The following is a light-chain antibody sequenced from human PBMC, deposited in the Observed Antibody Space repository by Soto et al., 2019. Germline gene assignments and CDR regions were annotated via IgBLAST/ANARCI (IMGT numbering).Light chain of an antibody. V-gene: IGKV3-20*01. Sequence: EIVLTKSPGTLSLSPGERATLSCRASQSVSSSYLAWYQQKPGQAPRQLIYGASSRATGIPDRFRGSGSGTDFTLTITRLEPEDFAVYYCQHYRTSFGGGTRVEI. CDR2: GAS. J-gene: IGKJ4*01. CDR3: QHYRTS. CDR1: QSVSSSY.